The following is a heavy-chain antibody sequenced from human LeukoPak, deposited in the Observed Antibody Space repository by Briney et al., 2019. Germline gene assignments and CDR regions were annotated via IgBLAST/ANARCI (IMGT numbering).Heavy chain of an antibody. CDR2: IYHSGST. V-gene: IGHV4-38-2*01. CDR1: GYSISSGYY. D-gene: IGHD5-12*01. J-gene: IGHJ5*02. Sequence: PSETLSLTCAVSGYSISSGYYWGWIRQPPGKGLEWIGSIYHSGSTYYNPSLKSRVTISVDTSKNQFSLKLNSVTAADTAVYYCARVNGYSGYDYRTGRYNWFDPWGQGTLVTVSS. CDR3: ARVNGYSGYDYRTGRYNWFDP.